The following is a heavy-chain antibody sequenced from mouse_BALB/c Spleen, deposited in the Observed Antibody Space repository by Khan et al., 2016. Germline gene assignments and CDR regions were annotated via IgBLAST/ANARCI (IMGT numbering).Heavy chain of an antibody. V-gene: IGHV3-8*02. J-gene: IGHJ3*01. CDR1: GDSITSGH. CDR2: ISHSGVS. CDR3: ATWDYYGSAFAY. Sequence: EVQLQESGPSLAKPSQTLSLTCSVTGDSITSGHWNWIRKFPGNKFDFMGYISHSGVSYYNPSLKSRISITRDTSKNQYYLQLNSVTTEDTATYYCATWDYYGSAFAYWGQGTLVTVSA. D-gene: IGHD1-2*01.